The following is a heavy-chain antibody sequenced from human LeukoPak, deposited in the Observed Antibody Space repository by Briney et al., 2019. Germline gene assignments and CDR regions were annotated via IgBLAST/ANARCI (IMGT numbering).Heavy chain of an antibody. Sequence: PSETLSLTCAVYGGSFSGYYWSWIRQPPGKGLEWIGEINHSGSTNYNPSLKSRVTISVDTSKNQFSLKLSSVTAADTAVYYCARGRVGYSYGSYFYYYMDVWGKGTTVTVSS. V-gene: IGHV4-34*01. J-gene: IGHJ6*03. CDR1: GGSFSGYY. CDR2: INHSGST. CDR3: ARGRVGYSYGSYFYYYMDV. D-gene: IGHD5-18*01.